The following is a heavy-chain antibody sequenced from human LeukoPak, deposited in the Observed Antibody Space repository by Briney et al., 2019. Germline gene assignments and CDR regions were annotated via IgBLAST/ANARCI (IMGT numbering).Heavy chain of an antibody. J-gene: IGHJ4*02. CDR1: GYIFNSYI. D-gene: IGHD1-26*01. CDR3: ARDSGSGNNDY. Sequence: GASVKVSCKASGYIFNSYIIHWVRQAPGQRLEWMGWISAGNGNTKYSQNFQGRVTFISNTSATTAFMELSSLRSEDAAVYYCARDSGSGNNDYWGQGTLVTVSS. V-gene: IGHV1-3*01. CDR2: ISAGNGNT.